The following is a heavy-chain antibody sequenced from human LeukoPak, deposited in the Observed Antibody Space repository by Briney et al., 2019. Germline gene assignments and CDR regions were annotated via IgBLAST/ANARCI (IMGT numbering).Heavy chain of an antibody. CDR2: IWYDGSNK. CDR1: GFTFSSYG. Sequence: QPGGSLRLSCAASGFTFSSYGMHWVRQAPGKGLEWVAVIWYDGSNKYYADSVKGRFTISRDNSKNTLYLQMNSLRAEDTAAYYCARGAYCSSTSCYSQYYFDYWGQGTLVTVSS. J-gene: IGHJ4*02. CDR3: ARGAYCSSTSCYSQYYFDY. D-gene: IGHD2-2*01. V-gene: IGHV3-33*01.